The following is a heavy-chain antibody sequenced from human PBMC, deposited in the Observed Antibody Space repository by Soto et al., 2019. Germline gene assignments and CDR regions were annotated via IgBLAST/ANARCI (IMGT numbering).Heavy chain of an antibody. CDR2: INHSGST. CDR1: GGSFSGYY. D-gene: IGHD3-10*01. Sequence: SETLSLTCAVYGGSFSGYYWSWIRQPPGKGLEWIGEINHSGSTNYNPSLKSRVTISVDTSKNQFSLKLSSVTAADTAVYYCARNRNVLLWFGEPIRAFDIWGQGTMVTVSS. CDR3: ARNRNVLLWFGEPIRAFDI. J-gene: IGHJ3*02. V-gene: IGHV4-34*01.